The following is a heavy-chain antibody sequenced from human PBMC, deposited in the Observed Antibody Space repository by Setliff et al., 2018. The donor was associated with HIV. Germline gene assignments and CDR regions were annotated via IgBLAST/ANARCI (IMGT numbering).Heavy chain of an antibody. CDR2: IYTSGSA. J-gene: IGHJ4*02. V-gene: IGHV4-61*09. Sequence: SETLSLTCTVSGGSISSGSFFWSWLRQPAGKALEWIGHIYTSGSANYNPSLKSRVTISVDTSKNQFSLKLSAVTAADTAVYYCARHQYCTNGVCYTAGIDYWGQGTLVTVSS. CDR3: ARHQYCTNGVCYTAGIDY. D-gene: IGHD2-8*01. CDR1: GGSISSGSFF.